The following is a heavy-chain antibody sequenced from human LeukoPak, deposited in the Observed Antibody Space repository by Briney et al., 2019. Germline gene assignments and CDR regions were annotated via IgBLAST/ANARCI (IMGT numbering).Heavy chain of an antibody. Sequence: SETLSLTCTVSGGSVSSGTYYWSWIRQPPGKGLEWIVYIYYSGSTYYNPSLKSRVTISVDTSKNQFSLKLSSVTAADTAVYYCATLTADYFDYWGQGTLVTVSS. V-gene: IGHV4-39*01. CDR3: ATLTADYFDY. CDR2: IYYSGST. CDR1: GGSVSSGTYY. D-gene: IGHD5-18*01. J-gene: IGHJ4*02.